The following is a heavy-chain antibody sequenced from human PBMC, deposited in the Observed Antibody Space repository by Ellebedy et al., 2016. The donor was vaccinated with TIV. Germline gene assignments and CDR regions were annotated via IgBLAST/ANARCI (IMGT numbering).Heavy chain of an antibody. CDR1: GFNFSHYG. V-gene: IGHV3-30*04. J-gene: IGHJ6*02. Sequence: GGSLRLXXAPSGFNFSHYGMNWVRQAPGKGLEWLAFISHDERNKNYADSVKGRFTVSRDNAKNSLYLQLNSLSAEDTAVYYCAREIFLWSLGNYYYGMDVWGHGTTVIVSS. D-gene: IGHD3-10*01. CDR2: ISHDERNK. CDR3: AREIFLWSLGNYYYGMDV.